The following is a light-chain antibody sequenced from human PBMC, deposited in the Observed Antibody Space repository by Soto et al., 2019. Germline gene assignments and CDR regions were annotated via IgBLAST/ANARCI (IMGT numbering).Light chain of an antibody. J-gene: IGKJ1*01. Sequence: DIQMTQSPSSLSASVGDRVTITCRASQSISSYLNWYQQKSGSAPKLLISAASSLQSGVPSRFSGSGSGTDFTLTISSLQPEDFATYYCQQSHSTSWTFGQGTKVEIK. CDR2: AAS. V-gene: IGKV1-39*01. CDR3: QQSHSTSWT. CDR1: QSISSY.